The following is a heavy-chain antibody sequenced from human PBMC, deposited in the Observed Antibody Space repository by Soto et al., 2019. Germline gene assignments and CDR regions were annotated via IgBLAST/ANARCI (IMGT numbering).Heavy chain of an antibody. V-gene: IGHV1-24*01. CDR1: GVTLNGIS. Sequence: VPGEVCCEVCGVTLNGISMHWVRQAPGKGLEWMGGFDPEDGETIYAQKFQGRGTMTEDTSTDTAYMELSSLRSEDTAVYYCATDLWGYNWNYNAFDIWGQATMVTVSS. CDR2: FDPEDGET. CDR3: ATDLWGYNWNYNAFDI. D-gene: IGHD1-7*01. J-gene: IGHJ3*02.